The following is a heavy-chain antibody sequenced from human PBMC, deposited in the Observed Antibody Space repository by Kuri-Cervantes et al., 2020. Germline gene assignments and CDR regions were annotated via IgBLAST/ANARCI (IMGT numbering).Heavy chain of an antibody. CDR2: IYYSGST. V-gene: IGHV4-39*07. D-gene: IGHD3-16*02. CDR1: GGSISSSSYY. CDR3: ARTSYDYVWGSYRWGLDYFDY. J-gene: IGHJ4*02. Sequence: GSLRLSCTVSGGSISSSSYYWGWIRQPPGKGLEWIGSIYYSGSTYYNPSLKSRVTISVDTSKNQFSLKLSSVTAADTAVYYCARTSYDYVWGSYRWGLDYFDYWGQGTLVTVSS.